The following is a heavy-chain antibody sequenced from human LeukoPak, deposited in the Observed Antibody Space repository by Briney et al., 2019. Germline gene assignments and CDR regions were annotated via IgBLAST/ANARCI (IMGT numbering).Heavy chain of an antibody. J-gene: IGHJ3*02. Sequence: GASVKVSCKASGYTLTFYHMHWARQAPGQGLEWMGIINPSGGSTSYAQKFQGRLTMTRDTSTSTVYMELSSLRSEDTAVYYCARAPPIIAVAGSAFDIWGQGTMVTVSS. D-gene: IGHD6-19*01. V-gene: IGHV1-46*01. CDR2: INPSGGST. CDR3: ARAPPIIAVAGSAFDI. CDR1: GYTLTFYH.